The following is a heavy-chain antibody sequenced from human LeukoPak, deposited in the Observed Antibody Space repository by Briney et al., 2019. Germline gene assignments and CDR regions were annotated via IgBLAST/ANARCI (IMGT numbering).Heavy chain of an antibody. CDR1: GYTFTSYD. J-gene: IGHJ4*02. CDR3: ARAHYDILTGYLRRLSPAPIYFDY. D-gene: IGHD3-9*01. CDR2: MNPNSGNT. V-gene: IGHV1-8*01. Sequence: ASVKVSCKASGYTFTSYDINWVRQATGQGLEWMGWMNPNSGNTGYAQKFQGRVTMTRNTSISTAYMELSSLRSEDTAVYYCARAHYDILTGYLRRLSPAPIYFDYWGQRTLVTVSS.